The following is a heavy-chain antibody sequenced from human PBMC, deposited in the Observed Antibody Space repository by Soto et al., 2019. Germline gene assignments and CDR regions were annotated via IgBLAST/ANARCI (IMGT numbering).Heavy chain of an antibody. CDR1: GGTFSSYA. J-gene: IGHJ4*02. V-gene: IGHV1-69*01. CDR2: IITIFGTT. D-gene: IGHD6-13*01. Sequence: QVQLVQSGAEVKKPGSSVKVSCKASGGTFSSYAISWVRQAPGQGLEWMGGIITIFGTTNYAQKFQGRVTITADESTSTAYMELSTLRSEDTAVYYCASDLATGGSSWDMYYFDYWGQGPLVPVSS. CDR3: ASDLATGGSSWDMYYFDY.